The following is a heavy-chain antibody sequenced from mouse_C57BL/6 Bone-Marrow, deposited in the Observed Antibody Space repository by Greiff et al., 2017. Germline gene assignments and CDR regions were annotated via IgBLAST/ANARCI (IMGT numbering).Heavy chain of an antibody. CDR3: VREALLWLRRTVAWFAY. V-gene: IGHV10-3*01. D-gene: IGHD2-2*01. CDR1: GFTFNTYA. Sequence: VQLVESGGGLVQPKGSLKLSCAASGFTFNTYAMHWVRQAPGKGLEWVARIRSKSSNYATYYADSVKDRFTISRDDSQSMLYLQMNNLKTEDTAMYYCVREALLWLRRTVAWFAYWGQGTLVTVSA. J-gene: IGHJ3*01. CDR2: IRSKSSNYAT.